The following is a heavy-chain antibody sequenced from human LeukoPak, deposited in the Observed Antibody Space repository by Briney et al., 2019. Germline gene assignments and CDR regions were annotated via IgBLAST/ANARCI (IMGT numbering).Heavy chain of an antibody. CDR2: ISGSGSNT. J-gene: IGHJ6*04. CDR1: GFTFSRYA. D-gene: IGHD5-12*01. V-gene: IGHV3-23*01. Sequence: PGGSLRLSCAASGFTFSRYAITWVRQAPGKGLEWVSDISGSGSNTHYSDSVKGRCTISRDNSKNTLYLQMNRLRDEDTAVYYCANWVAPMDVWGKGTTVIVSS. CDR3: ANWVAPMDV.